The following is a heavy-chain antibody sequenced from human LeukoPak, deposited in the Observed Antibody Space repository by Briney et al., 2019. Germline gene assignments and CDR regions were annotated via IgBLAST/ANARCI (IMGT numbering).Heavy chain of an antibody. D-gene: IGHD3-22*01. Sequence: GGSLRLSCVGSGFSFSTYGMTWVRQAPGKGLEWVSYISSSGSTIYYAHSVKGRFTISRDNAKNSLYLLMNSLRAEDTAVYYCARGLDYDSSGYYPGLGYMDVWGKGTTVTISS. CDR2: ISSSGSTI. V-gene: IGHV3-48*04. CDR1: GFSFSTYG. CDR3: ARGLDYDSSGYYPGLGYMDV. J-gene: IGHJ6*03.